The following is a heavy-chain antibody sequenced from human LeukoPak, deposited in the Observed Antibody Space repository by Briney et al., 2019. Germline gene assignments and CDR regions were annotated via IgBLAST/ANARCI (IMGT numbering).Heavy chain of an antibody. J-gene: IGHJ6*03. CDR3: ARIRPDGYYGDYVSYYMDV. Sequence: SGPTLVNPTQTLTLTCTFSGFSLSTSGMCVSWIRQPPGKALEWLARLDWDDDKYYSTSLKTRLTVSKGTSKNQVVLTMTNMDPVDTATYFCARIRPDGYYGDYVSYYMDVWGEGTTVTVSS. CDR1: GFSLSTSGMC. CDR2: LDWDDDK. V-gene: IGHV2-70*11. D-gene: IGHD4-17*01.